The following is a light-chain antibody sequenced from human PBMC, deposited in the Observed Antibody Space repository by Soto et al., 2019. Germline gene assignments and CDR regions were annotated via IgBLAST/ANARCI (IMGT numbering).Light chain of an antibody. J-gene: IGKJ5*01. CDR2: GAS. CDR1: QTIYSN. CDR3: QQYGSSPIT. Sequence: IVMTQSPAPLSVSPGERATLSCRAGQTIYSNVAWYQQKPGQAPRLLIYGASTRATGIPARFSGSGSGTDFTLTISRMEPEEFAVYYCQQYGSSPITLAQGTR. V-gene: IGKV3-15*01.